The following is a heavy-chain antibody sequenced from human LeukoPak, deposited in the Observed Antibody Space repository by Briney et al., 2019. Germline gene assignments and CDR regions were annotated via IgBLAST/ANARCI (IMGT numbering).Heavy chain of an antibody. CDR3: SICRTMIVVVITPDFDY. Sequence: GGSLRLSCVASGIPFSHAWMSWVRQAPGKGLEWVSSISGGSTYYADSRKGRFTISRDNSKNTLHLQMNSLRAEDTAVYYCSICRTMIVVVITPDFDYWGQGTLVTVSS. CDR2: ISGGST. J-gene: IGHJ4*02. D-gene: IGHD3-22*01. CDR1: GIPFSHAW. V-gene: IGHV3-38-3*01.